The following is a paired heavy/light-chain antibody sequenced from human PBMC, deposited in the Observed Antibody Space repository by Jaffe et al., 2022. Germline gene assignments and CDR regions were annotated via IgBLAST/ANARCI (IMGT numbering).Light chain of an antibody. J-gene: IGLJ1*01. CDR3: CSYAGSSTSYV. V-gene: IGLV2-23*02. CDR1: SSDVGSYNL. Sequence: QSALTQPASVSGSPGQSITISCTGTSSDVGSYNLVSWYQQHPGKAPKLMIYEVSKRPSGVSNRFSGSKSGNTASLTISGLQAEDEADYYCCSYAGSSTSYVFGTGTKVTVL. CDR2: EVS.
Heavy chain of an antibody. V-gene: IGHV1-69*05. J-gene: IGHJ2*01. CDR2: IIPIFGTA. D-gene: IGHD3-22*01. CDR3: ATSLDYYDSSGYGGYFDL. Sequence: QVQLVQSGAEVKKPGSSVKVSCKASGGTFSSYAISWVRQAPGQGLEWMGGIIPIFGTANYAQKFQGRVTITTDESTSTAYMELSSLRSEDTAVYYCATSLDYYDSSGYGGYFDLWGRGTLVTVSS. CDR1: GGTFSSYA.